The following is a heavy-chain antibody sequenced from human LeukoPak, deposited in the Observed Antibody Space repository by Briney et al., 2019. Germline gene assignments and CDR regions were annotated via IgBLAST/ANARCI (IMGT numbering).Heavy chain of an antibody. CDR3: AREMGGYPFDY. Sequence: GGSLRLSCAASGFTFSSYEMNWVRQAPGKGLEWVSYISSSGITIYYADSVKGRFTISRDNDKNSLYLQKNSLRAEDTAVYYCAREMGGYPFDYWGQGTLVTVSS. J-gene: IGHJ4*02. CDR1: GFTFSSYE. V-gene: IGHV3-48*03. CDR2: ISSSGITI. D-gene: IGHD5-12*01.